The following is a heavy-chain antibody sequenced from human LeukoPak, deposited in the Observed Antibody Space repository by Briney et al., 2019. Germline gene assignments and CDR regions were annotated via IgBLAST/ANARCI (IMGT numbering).Heavy chain of an antibody. Sequence: GGSLRLSCAVSGFTFSSYSMNWVRQAPGKGLEWVSSNSGSGDDTYYADSVKGRFTISRDNSKNTLHLQMNSLRADDTAIYYCARLTGYQDYWGQGTLVTVSS. CDR1: GFTFSSYS. V-gene: IGHV3-23*01. CDR2: NSGSGDDT. J-gene: IGHJ4*02. CDR3: ARLTGYQDY. D-gene: IGHD2-2*01.